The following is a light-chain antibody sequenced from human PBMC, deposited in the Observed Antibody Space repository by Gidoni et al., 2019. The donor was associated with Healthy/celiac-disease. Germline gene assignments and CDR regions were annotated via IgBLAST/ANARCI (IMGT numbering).Light chain of an antibody. CDR2: SNN. Sequence: QSVLTHPPSASGTPGQRVTIAGSGSSSNIGSNTVNGYKQLPGTAPNLLLYSNNQRPSGVPDRFSGSKSGTSASLAISGLQSEDEADYYCAAWDDSLNGKVFGGGTKLTVL. CDR1: SSNIGSNT. CDR3: AAWDDSLNGKV. J-gene: IGLJ3*02. V-gene: IGLV1-44*01.